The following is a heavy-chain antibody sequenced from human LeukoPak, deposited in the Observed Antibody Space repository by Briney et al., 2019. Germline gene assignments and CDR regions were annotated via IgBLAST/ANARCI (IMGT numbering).Heavy chain of an antibody. V-gene: IGHV1-8*03. CDR2: MNPNSGNT. D-gene: IGHD1-26*01. CDR3: ARSGGGRGSYTVDY. J-gene: IGHJ4*02. Sequence: GASMKVSCKPSGYTFTSYDINWVRQATGQGLEWMGWMNPNSGNTGYAQKFQGRVTITRNTSISTAYMELSSLRSEDTAVYYCARSGGGRGSYTVDYWGQGTLVTVSS. CDR1: GYTFTSYD.